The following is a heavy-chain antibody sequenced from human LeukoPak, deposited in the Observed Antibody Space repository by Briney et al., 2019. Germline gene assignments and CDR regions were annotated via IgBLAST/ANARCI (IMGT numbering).Heavy chain of an antibody. CDR3: AKGRGWEASYYYYYMDV. Sequence: PGGSLRLSCAASGFTFSSYDMHWVRQAPGKGLEWVAFIRYDGSNKYCTDSVKGRFTISRDNSKNTLYLQMNSLRAEDTAVYYCAKGRGWEASYYYYYMDVWGKGTTVTISS. J-gene: IGHJ6*03. CDR2: IRYDGSNK. V-gene: IGHV3-30*02. CDR1: GFTFSSYD. D-gene: IGHD1-26*01.